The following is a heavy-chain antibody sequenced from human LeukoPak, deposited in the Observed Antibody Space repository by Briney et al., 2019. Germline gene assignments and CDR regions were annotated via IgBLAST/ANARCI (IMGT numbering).Heavy chain of an antibody. CDR2: ISWDGGST. J-gene: IGHJ4*02. V-gene: IGHV3-43*01. Sequence: PGGSLRLSCAASGFTLEDYTMHWVRQSPGKRLEWVSLISWDGGSTYYADSVKGRFTISRDNSKNSLYLQMNSLRIEDTALYYCAKPFGSIDYWGQGTLVTVSS. D-gene: IGHD3-3*01. CDR1: GFTLEDYT. CDR3: AKPFGSIDY.